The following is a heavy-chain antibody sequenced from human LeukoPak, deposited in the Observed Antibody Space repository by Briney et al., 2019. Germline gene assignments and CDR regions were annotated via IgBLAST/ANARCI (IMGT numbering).Heavy chain of an antibody. CDR2: LHPEDGEA. J-gene: IGHJ3*02. D-gene: IGHD4-17*01. CDR1: GYTLTELS. Sequence: ASVKVSCKVSGYTLTELSMHWVRQAPGKGLEWLGGLHPEDGEAIYAQTLQGRVTMTEDTSTDTAYMELSSLRSEDTAVYYCATRNFGDYGAFDIWGQGTMVTVPS. V-gene: IGHV1-24*01. CDR3: ATRNFGDYGAFDI.